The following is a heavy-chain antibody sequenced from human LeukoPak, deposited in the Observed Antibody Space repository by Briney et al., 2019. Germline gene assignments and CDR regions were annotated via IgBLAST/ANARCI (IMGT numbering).Heavy chain of an antibody. CDR1: GFTFDTYP. CDR2: ISSNRDTI. V-gene: IGHV3-48*01. CDR3: AKAPVTTCSGAYCYPFDY. J-gene: IGHJ4*02. Sequence: GGSLRLSCAAAGFTFDTYPMNWVRQAPGRGLEWISYISSNRDTIYYAASVKGRFTISRDSYKNTLYLQMNSLRAEDAAVYYCAKAPVTTCSGAYCYPFDYWGQGTLVTVSS. D-gene: IGHD2-15*01.